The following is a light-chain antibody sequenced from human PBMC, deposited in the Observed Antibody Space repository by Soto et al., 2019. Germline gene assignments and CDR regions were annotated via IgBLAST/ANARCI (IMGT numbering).Light chain of an antibody. J-gene: IGKJ1*01. Sequence: DIQMTQSPSILSASVGDRVTITCRASQSISSWLAWYQQKPGKAPKLLIYKASSLESGVPSRFSGSGSGTEFTLTISSLQPDDFATYYCQQYNSYPPWTFGQGTKVEIK. CDR2: KAS. CDR1: QSISSW. CDR3: QQYNSYPPWT. V-gene: IGKV1-5*03.